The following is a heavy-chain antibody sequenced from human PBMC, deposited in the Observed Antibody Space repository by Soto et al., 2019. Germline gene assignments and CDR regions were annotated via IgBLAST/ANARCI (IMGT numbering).Heavy chain of an antibody. V-gene: IGHV3-21*01. J-gene: IGHJ6*02. CDR2: ISSSSSYI. D-gene: IGHD5-18*01. CDR3: ARVGYSYGNTNYYYYYGMDV. Sequence: GGSLRLSCAASGFTVSSNYMSWVRQAPGKGLEWVSSISSSSSYIYYADSVKGRFTISRDNAKNSLYLQMNSLRAEDTAVYYCARVGYSYGNTNYYYYYGMDVWGQGTTVTVSS. CDR1: GFTVSSNY.